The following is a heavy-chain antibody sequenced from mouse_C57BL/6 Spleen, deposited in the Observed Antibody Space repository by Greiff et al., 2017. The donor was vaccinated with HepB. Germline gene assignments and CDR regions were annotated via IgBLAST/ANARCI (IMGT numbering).Heavy chain of an antibody. CDR2: IDPANGNT. V-gene: IGHV14-3*01. CDR3: ACNWDLAWFAY. Sequence: EVNVVESVAELVRPGASVKLSCTASGFNIKNTYMHWVKQRPEQGLEWIGRIDPANGNTKYAPKFQGKATITADTSSNTAYLQLSSLTSEDTAIYYCACNWDLAWFAYWGRGTLVTVSA. CDR1: GFNIKNTY. J-gene: IGHJ3*01. D-gene: IGHD4-1*02.